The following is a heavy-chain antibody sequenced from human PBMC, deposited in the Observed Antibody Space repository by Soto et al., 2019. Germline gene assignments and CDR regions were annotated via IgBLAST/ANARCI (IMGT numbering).Heavy chain of an antibody. V-gene: IGHV1-18*01. J-gene: IGHJ4*02. CDR3: AREYCANGVCYLPDY. CDR1: GYTFTTYG. CDR2: ISTYNGNT. Sequence: APVKVSCKASGYTFTTYGISWVRQAPGQGLEWMGWISTYNGNTYYTQKLQGRVTMTTDTSTNTAYMELTSLKSDDTAVYYCAREYCANGVCYLPDYWGQGTLVTVSS. D-gene: IGHD2-8*01.